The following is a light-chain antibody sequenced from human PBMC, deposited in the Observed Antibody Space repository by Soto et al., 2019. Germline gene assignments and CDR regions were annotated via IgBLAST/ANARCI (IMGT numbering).Light chain of an antibody. CDR1: XXLVHSDGIAY. CDR3: MQGTECPIT. CDR2: KVS. J-gene: IGKJ5*01. Sequence: DVVVPQSPLYLPVXLGQXVSIXXXXNXXLVHSDGIAYFSWFQQRPGRSPRRLIYKVSNRDSGVPARFSGSGSGTDFALKISRVEAEDVGVYYCMQGTECPITFGQGTPMEIK. V-gene: IGKV2-30*02.